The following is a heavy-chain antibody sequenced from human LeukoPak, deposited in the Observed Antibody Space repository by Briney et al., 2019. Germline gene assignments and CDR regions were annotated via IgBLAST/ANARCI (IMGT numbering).Heavy chain of an antibody. J-gene: IGHJ4*02. D-gene: IGHD4-17*01. Sequence: SVKVSCKASGGTFSSYAISWVRQAPGRGLEWMGRIIPIFGTANYAQKFQGRVTITTDESTSTAYMELSSLRSEDTAVYYCARGATVTPVPFDYWGQGTLVTVSS. CDR2: IIPIFGTA. V-gene: IGHV1-69*05. CDR3: ARGATVTPVPFDY. CDR1: GGTFSSYA.